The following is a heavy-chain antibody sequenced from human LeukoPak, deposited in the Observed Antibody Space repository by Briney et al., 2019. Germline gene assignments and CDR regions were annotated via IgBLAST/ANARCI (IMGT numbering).Heavy chain of an antibody. CDR2: ISGSGGST. J-gene: IGHJ4*02. D-gene: IGHD6-13*01. V-gene: IGHV3-23*01. Sequence: QTGGSLRLSCAASGFTFSSYAMSWVRQAPGKGLEWASAISGSGGSTYYADSVKGRFTISRDNSKNTLYLQMNSLRAEDTAVYYCAKVSAAAGTWTFDYWGQGTLVTVSS. CDR1: GFTFSSYA. CDR3: AKVSAAAGTWTFDY.